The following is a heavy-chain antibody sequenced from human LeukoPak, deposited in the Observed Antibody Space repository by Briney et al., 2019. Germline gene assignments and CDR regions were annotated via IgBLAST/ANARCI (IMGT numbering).Heavy chain of an antibody. J-gene: IGHJ4*02. V-gene: IGHV1-8*03. Sequence: ASVKVSCKTSGYNFTTYHINWVRQATGQGLEWLGWMNPYSGDRGYAQKFQGRLSITSDTSISTAYMELSSLRSDDTAVYFCARTTSLTASGYDYWGQGTLVTVSS. D-gene: IGHD4-17*01. CDR3: ARTTSLTASGYDY. CDR2: MNPYSGDR. CDR1: GYNFTTYH.